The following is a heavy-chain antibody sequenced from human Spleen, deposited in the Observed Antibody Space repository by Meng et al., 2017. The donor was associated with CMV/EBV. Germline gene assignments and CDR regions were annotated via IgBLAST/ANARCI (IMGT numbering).Heavy chain of an antibody. CDR2: VQSQGTSK. CDR1: GFIFDSHG. J-gene: IGHJ4*02. V-gene: IGHV3-30*02. Sequence: GESLKISCAASGFIFDSHGMHWVRQAPGKGLEWVSFVQSQGTSKFYGDSVRGRFTISRDNAKNSLYLQMNSLRAEDTAMYYCARDPAVTTWGYFDYWGQGTLVTVSS. D-gene: IGHD4-17*01. CDR3: ARDPAVTTWGYFDY.